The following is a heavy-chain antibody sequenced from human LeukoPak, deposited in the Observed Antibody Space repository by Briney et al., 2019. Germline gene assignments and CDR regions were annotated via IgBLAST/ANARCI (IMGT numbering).Heavy chain of an antibody. CDR1: GGSISSYY. CDR3: ARMGAIAGASANPDY. D-gene: IGHD4/OR15-4a*01. CDR2: IYYSGST. V-gene: IGHV4-59*01. J-gene: IGHJ4*02. Sequence: SETLSLTCTVSGGSISSYYWSWIRQPPGKGLEWIGYIYYSGSTNYNPSLKSRVTISVDTSKNQFSLKLSSVTTADTAVYYCARMGAIAGASANPDYWGQGTLVSVSS.